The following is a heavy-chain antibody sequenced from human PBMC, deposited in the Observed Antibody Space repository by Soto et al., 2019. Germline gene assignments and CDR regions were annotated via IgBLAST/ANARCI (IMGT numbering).Heavy chain of an antibody. J-gene: IGHJ6*02. CDR2: TYYRSKWYN. Sequence: TLSLTCAISGDSVSSNSSAWNWISQSPSRGLEWLGRTYYRSKWYNDYAVSVKSRITINPDTSKNQFSLQLNSVTPEDTAVYYCARDRGSSRPPGMDVWGQGTTVTVSS. V-gene: IGHV6-1*01. CDR3: ARDRGSSRPPGMDV. CDR1: GDSVSSNSSA. D-gene: IGHD6-13*01.